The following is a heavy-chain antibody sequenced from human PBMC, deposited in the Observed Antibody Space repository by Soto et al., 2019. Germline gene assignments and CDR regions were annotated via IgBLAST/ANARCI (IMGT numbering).Heavy chain of an antibody. CDR2: IYYTGST. CDR1: GGSVSTNSYY. D-gene: IGHD2-15*01. Sequence: QVQLQESGPRLVKPSETLSLACTVSGGSVSTNSYYWSWIRQPPGKGLEWVAYIYYTGSTNYKPALKSRVTMSVDTSNNQFSLQLSSVTTADTAVYYCAGAATIGYCNAGTCFTPTYGLDVWGQGTTVTVSS. V-gene: IGHV4-61*01. CDR3: AGAATIGYCNAGTCFTPTYGLDV. J-gene: IGHJ6*02.